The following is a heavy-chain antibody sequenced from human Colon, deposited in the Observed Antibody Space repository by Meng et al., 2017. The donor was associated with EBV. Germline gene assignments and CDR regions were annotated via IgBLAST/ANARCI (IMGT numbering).Heavy chain of an antibody. J-gene: IGHJ5*02. CDR3: ARGPYCGGDCYWFDP. D-gene: IGHD2-21*02. V-gene: IGHV4-30-2*01. CDR1: GDSISSGDYS. Sequence: HLLLQESDSGLVQPSQSLSLTCAVSGDSISSGDYSWSWIRQPPGQGPEWIGYIYHGGTTYNTSLKSRVTISVDNSKNQFSLRLTSVTAADTAVYYCARGPYCGGDCYWFDPWGQGTLVTVSS. CDR2: IYHGGTT.